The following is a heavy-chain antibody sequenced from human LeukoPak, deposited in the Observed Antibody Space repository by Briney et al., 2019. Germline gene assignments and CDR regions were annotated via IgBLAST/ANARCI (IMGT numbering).Heavy chain of an antibody. CDR2: FDPEDGET. V-gene: IGHV1-24*01. CDR3: ARDQTSTYGSGSSGDY. Sequence: GASVKVSCKVSGYTLTELSMHWVRQAPGKGLEWMGGFDPEDGETIYAQKFQGRVTMTRDTSTSTAYMELSSLRSEDTAVYYCARDQTSTYGSGSSGDYWGQGTLVTVSS. D-gene: IGHD3-10*01. J-gene: IGHJ4*02. CDR1: GYTLTELS.